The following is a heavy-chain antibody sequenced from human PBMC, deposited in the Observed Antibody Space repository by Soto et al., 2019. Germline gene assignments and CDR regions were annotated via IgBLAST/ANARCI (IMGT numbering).Heavy chain of an antibody. V-gene: IGHV3-23*01. CDR3: AKARYYDSTGYLYYFDY. D-gene: IGHD3-22*01. J-gene: IGHJ4*02. CDR2: ISGSGGST. CDR1: GFTFSSYA. Sequence: GGSLRLSCAASGFTFSSYAMSWVRQAPGKGLEWVSSISGSGGSTYYADSVKGRFTVSRDNSKNTLYLQMNSLRAEDTAVYYCAKARYYDSTGYLYYFDYWGQGTLVTVSS.